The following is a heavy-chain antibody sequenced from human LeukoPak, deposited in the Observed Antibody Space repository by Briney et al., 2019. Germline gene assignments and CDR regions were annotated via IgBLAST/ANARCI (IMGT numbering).Heavy chain of an antibody. CDR2: IYYIGST. D-gene: IGHD6-19*01. Sequence: SETLSLTCTVSGGSTSNYYWSWIRQPPGKGLEWIGYIYYIGSTNYNPSLKSRVTISVDTSKNQFSLKLSSVTAADTAVYYCARHEKSSGWYYDYWGQGTLVTVCS. J-gene: IGHJ4*02. CDR3: ARHEKSSGWYYDY. V-gene: IGHV4-59*08. CDR1: GGSTSNYY.